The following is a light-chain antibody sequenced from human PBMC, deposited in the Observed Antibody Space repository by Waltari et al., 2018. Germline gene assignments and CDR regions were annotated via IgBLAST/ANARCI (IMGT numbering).Light chain of an antibody. V-gene: IGLV2-23*01. CDR3: CSYAGSSTYV. CDR1: SSDVGSNNL. CDR2: EGS. J-gene: IGLJ1*01. Sequence: QSALTQHASVSGSPGQSITISCTGTSSDVGSNNLVPWYQQHPGKAPKLMIYEGSKRPSGVSNRFSGSKSGNTASLTISGLQAEDEADYYCCSYAGSSTYVFGTGTKVTVL.